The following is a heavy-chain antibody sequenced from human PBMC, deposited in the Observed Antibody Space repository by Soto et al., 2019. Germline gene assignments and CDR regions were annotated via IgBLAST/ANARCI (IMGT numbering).Heavy chain of an antibody. D-gene: IGHD3-22*01. CDR3: TRSFPPHPGYYYDSTILFDP. CDR2: IRSKAYGGTT. Sequence: GGSLRLSCTASGFTFGDYAMSWFRQAPGKGLEWVGFIRSKAYGGTTEYAASVKGRFTISRDDSKSIAYLQMNSLKTEDTAVYYCTRSFPPHPGYYYDSTILFDPWGQGTLVTVSS. V-gene: IGHV3-49*03. CDR1: GFTFGDYA. J-gene: IGHJ5*02.